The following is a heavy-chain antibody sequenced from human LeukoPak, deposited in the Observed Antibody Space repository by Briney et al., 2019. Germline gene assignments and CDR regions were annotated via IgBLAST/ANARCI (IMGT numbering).Heavy chain of an antibody. CDR1: GVTFSNFA. CDR2: IIPIFGTS. J-gene: IGHJ6*03. CDR3: ARAAAAQYYYYYMDV. D-gene: IGHD6-13*01. Sequence: ASVKVSCKASGVTFSNFAISWVRQAPGQGLEWMGGIIPIFGTSNYAQKFQGRVTITADKSTTTAYMELSRLRSEDTAVYYCARAAAAQYYYYYMDVWGKGTTVTVSS. V-gene: IGHV1-69*06.